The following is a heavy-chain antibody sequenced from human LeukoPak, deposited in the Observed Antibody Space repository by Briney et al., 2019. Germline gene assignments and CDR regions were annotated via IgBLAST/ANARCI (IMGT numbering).Heavy chain of an antibody. J-gene: IGHJ3*02. CDR3: ARDLSRGHSYNGSQYGDASDI. Sequence: GSLLLSCAASGFTFSSYWMQWVRQAPGKGLEWVASINHNGNVNYYVDSVKGRFTISRDNAKNSLYLQMSNLRAEDTAVYFCARDLSRGHSYNGSQYGDASDIWGQGTMVTVS. V-gene: IGHV3-7*03. CDR2: INHNGNVN. CDR1: GFTFSSYW. D-gene: IGHD1-26*01.